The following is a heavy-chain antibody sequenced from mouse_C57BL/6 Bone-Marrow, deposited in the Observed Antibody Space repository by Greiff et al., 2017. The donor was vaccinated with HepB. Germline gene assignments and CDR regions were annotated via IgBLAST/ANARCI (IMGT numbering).Heavy chain of an antibody. V-gene: IGHV14-3*01. Sequence: VQLQQSVAELVRPGASVKLSCTASGFNFKNTYMHWVKQRPEQGLEWIGRIDPANGNTKYAPKFQGKATITADTSSNTAYLQLSSLTSEDTAIYYCARGIYYDYEDYWGQGTTLTVSS. J-gene: IGHJ2*01. CDR1: GFNFKNTY. CDR3: ARGIYYDYEDY. CDR2: IDPANGNT. D-gene: IGHD2-4*01.